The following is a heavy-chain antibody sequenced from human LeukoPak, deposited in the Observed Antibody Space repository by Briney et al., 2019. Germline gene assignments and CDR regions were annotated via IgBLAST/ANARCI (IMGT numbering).Heavy chain of an antibody. CDR1: GFTVSSYS. CDR2: ISSSGSMI. J-gene: IGHJ4*02. D-gene: IGHD3-10*02. CDR3: ARDNKYVLDY. V-gene: IGHV3-48*01. Sequence: PGGSLRLSCAASGFTVSSYSMNWVRQVPGKGLEWVSHISSSGSMIWYGESVKGRFTISRDSAKNSLHLQMNSLRAEDTAVYYCARDNKYVLDYWGQGTLVTVSS.